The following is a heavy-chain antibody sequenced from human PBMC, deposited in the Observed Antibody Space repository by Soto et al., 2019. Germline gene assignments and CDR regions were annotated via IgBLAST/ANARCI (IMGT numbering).Heavy chain of an antibody. V-gene: IGHV3-30-3*01. Sequence: QVQLVESGGGVVQPGRSLRLSCAASGFTFSSYAMHWDRQAPGKGLEWVAVISYDGSNKYYADSVKGRFTISRDNSKNTLYLQMNSLRAEDTAVYYCARVLITMIVVVNPPGYWGEGTLVTVSS. CDR2: ISYDGSNK. D-gene: IGHD3-22*01. CDR3: ARVLITMIVVVNPPGY. CDR1: GFTFSSYA. J-gene: IGHJ4*02.